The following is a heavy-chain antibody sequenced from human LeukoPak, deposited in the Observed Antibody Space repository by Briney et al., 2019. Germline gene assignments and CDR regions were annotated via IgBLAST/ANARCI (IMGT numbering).Heavy chain of an antibody. CDR2: IKQDGSEK. CDR3: VRIGYSSSSFDY. J-gene: IGHJ4*02. CDR1: GFTFSIYW. V-gene: IGHV3-7*01. D-gene: IGHD2-2*01. Sequence: PGGSLRLSCAASGFTFSIYWMSWVRQAPGKGLEWVANIKQDGSEKDYVDSMKGRFTISRDNAKNSVYLQMNSLRAEDTAVYYCVRIGYSSSSFDYWGQGTLVIVSS.